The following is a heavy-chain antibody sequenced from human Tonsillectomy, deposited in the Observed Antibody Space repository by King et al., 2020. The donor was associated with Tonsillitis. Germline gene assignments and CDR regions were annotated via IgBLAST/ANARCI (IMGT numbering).Heavy chain of an antibody. CDR1: GFTFSDYY. Sequence: VQLVESGGGLVKPGGSLRLSCAASGFTFSDYYMSWIRQAPGKGLEGVSYISSSSSYTNYADSVKGRFTISRDNAKNLLFLQMNSLRAEDTAVYYCVVEYSSSKVDYWGQGTLVTVSS. CDR2: ISSSSSYT. J-gene: IGHJ4*02. D-gene: IGHD6-6*01. V-gene: IGHV3-11*06. CDR3: VVEYSSSKVDY.